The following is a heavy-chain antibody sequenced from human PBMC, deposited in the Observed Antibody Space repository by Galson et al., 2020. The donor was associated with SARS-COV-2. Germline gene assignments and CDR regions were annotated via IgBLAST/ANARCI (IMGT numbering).Heavy chain of an antibody. CDR3: ARSHDSSRNAFYI. Sequence: SATLSLTCTVSGGSISSGSYYWSWIRQPAGKGLEWIGRIHTTGSTNYNPSLKSRVTITVHTSRNHFSLSLSSVTAADTSWYYCARSHDSSRNAFYIWGQGTMVTFSS. CDR2: IHTTGST. D-gene: IGHD3-22*01. V-gene: IGHV4-61*02. J-gene: IGHJ3*02. CDR1: GGSISSGSYY.